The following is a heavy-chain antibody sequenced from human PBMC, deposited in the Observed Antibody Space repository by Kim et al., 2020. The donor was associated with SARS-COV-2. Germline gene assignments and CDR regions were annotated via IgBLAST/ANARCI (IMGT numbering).Heavy chain of an antibody. V-gene: IGHV3-30-3*01. CDR2: ISYDGSNK. CDR1: GFTFSSYA. CDR3: ARDQEAAQMTNDDYYYY. D-gene: IGHD6-6*01. Sequence: GGSLRLSCAASGFTFSSYAMHWVRQAPGKGLEWVAVISYDGSNKYYADSVKGRFTISRDNSKNTLYLQMNSLRAEDTAVYYCARDQEAAQMTNDDYYYY. J-gene: IGHJ6*01.